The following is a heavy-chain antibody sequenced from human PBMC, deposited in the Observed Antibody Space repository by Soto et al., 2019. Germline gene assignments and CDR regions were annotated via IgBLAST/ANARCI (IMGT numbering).Heavy chain of an antibody. J-gene: IGHJ1*01. CDR3: VKDESINWYSGHFRH. D-gene: IGHD6-13*01. V-gene: IGHV3-9*01. CDR2: INWNSGSI. CDR1: GFTFDXYA. Sequence: EVQLVESXXXXXXPGRSLRLSCAXSGFTFDXYAMHWVRQVPGKGLEWVSGINWNSGSIGYGDSVKGRFAISRDNAKNSLHLQMNSLSAEDTAFYYCVKDESINWYSGHFRHWGQGTLVTVSS.